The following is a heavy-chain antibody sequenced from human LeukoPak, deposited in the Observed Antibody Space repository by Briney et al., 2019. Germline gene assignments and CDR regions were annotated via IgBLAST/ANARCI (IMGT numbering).Heavy chain of an antibody. CDR3: ARDVLGGSAYYFDY. CDR1: GGTFSSYA. V-gene: IGHV1-69*06. Sequence: SVKASCKASGGTFSSYAISWVRQAPGQGLEWMGGIIPIFGTANYAQKFQGRVTITADKSTSTAYMELSSLRSEDTAVYYCARDVLGGSAYYFDYWGQGTLVTVSS. J-gene: IGHJ4*02. D-gene: IGHD2-15*01. CDR2: IIPIFGTA.